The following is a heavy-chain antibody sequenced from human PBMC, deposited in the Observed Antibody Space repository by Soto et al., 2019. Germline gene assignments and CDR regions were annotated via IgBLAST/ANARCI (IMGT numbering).Heavy chain of an antibody. CDR1: GFTFSSFW. D-gene: IGHD2-15*01. CDR3: AKDIRRYCSGGSCHGAFDI. CDR2: INGDGSGT. V-gene: IGHV3-74*01. Sequence: EVQLVESGGDLVQSGGSLRLSCAASGFTFSSFWMHWVRQAPGEGLVWVSRINGDGSGTNYADFVEGRFTISRDNAKNTLYLQMNSLRAEDTALYYCAKDIRRYCSGGSCHGAFDIWGQGTMVTVSS. J-gene: IGHJ3*02.